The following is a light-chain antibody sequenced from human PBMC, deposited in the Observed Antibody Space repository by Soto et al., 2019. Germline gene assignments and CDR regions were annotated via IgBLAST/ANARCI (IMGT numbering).Light chain of an antibody. CDR3: QQHGRSPIT. CDR1: QSVSTN. CDR2: DTS. Sequence: EIVLTQSPATLSLSPGERATLSCRASQSVSTNLAWYQQKPGQAPRLLIYDTSNRATDIPDRFSGSGSGTDFTLTISRLEPEDFAVYYCQQHGRSPITFGQGTRLEIK. V-gene: IGKV3-20*01. J-gene: IGKJ5*01.